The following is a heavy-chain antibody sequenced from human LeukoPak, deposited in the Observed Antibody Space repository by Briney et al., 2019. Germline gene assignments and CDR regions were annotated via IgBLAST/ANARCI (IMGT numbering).Heavy chain of an antibody. J-gene: IGHJ4*02. Sequence: GESLKISWKASGYTFNHQWIGWGRQKSGSGLEWMGIIYPRDSDTRYSPSFQGHVSISADTSINTAYLEWSRLEASDTAIYYCARHSDVIGAIWGQGTLVTVSS. CDR3: ARHSDVIGAI. D-gene: IGHD3-10*01. CDR2: IYPRDSDT. V-gene: IGHV5-51*01. CDR1: GYTFNHQW.